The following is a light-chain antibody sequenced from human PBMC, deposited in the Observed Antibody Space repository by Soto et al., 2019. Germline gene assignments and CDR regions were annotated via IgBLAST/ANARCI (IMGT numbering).Light chain of an antibody. J-gene: IGLJ3*02. CDR1: SGSIASNY. CDR2: EDN. V-gene: IGLV6-57*01. Sequence: FLLTQPHSVSESPGKTVIISCTRSSGSIASNYVQWYQQRPGSSPTTVIYEDNQRPSGVPDRFSGSIDSSSNSASLTISVLETEDEADYFCQSYDATTQVFGGGTQLTVL. CDR3: QSYDATTQV.